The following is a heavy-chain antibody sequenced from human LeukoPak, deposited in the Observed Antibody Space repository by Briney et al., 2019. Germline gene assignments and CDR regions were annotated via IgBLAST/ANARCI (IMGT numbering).Heavy chain of an antibody. CDR2: ISYSGST. V-gene: IGHV4-59*01. CDR1: GGSIRSYY. J-gene: IGHJ6*04. Sequence: SATLSLTCEVSGGSIRSYYWSWIRQPPGKGLEWIGHISYSGSTTHNPSLTGRVTISVDTSKNQFSLKLGSVTAADTAVYYCARDTGAATSYYGAGSYSYGMDVWGKGTTVTVSS. D-gene: IGHD3-10*01. CDR3: ARDTGAATSYYGAGSYSYGMDV.